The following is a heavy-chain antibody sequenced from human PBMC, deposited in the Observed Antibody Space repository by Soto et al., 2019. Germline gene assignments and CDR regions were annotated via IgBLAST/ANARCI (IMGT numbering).Heavy chain of an antibody. CDR3: VRARVDY. J-gene: IGHJ4*02. Sequence: GGSLRLSCVVSGFTFNTYWMTWIRQAPGKGLEWVATIKEDETEKYYGDPVKGRFTISRDNAKNSLFLQMNNLRVDDTAVYYCVRARVDYWGQGILVTVSS. V-gene: IGHV3-7*04. CDR2: IKEDETEK. CDR1: GFTFNTYW.